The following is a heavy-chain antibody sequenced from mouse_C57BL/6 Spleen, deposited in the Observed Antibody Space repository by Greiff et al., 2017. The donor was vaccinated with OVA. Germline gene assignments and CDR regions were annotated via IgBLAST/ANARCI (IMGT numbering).Heavy chain of an antibody. CDR3: AIYGNYYAMDY. V-gene: IGHV5-17*01. Sequence: EVKVVESGGGLVKPGGSLKLSCAASGFTFSDYGMHWVRQAPEKGLEWVAYISSGSSTIYYADTVKGRFTISRDNAKNTLFLQMTSLRSEDTAMYYCAIYGNYYAMDYWGQGTSVTVSS. CDR1: GFTFSDYG. J-gene: IGHJ4*01. CDR2: ISSGSSTI. D-gene: IGHD2-1*01.